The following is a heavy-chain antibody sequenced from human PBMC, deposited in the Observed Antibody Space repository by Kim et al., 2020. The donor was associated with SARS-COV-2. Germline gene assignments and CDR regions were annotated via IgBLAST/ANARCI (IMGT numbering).Heavy chain of an antibody. Sequence: GGSIYYADSVKGRFSISRDNAKNTLYLQMNGLRAEDTAVYYCVKGANFDYWGQGTLVTVSS. D-gene: IGHD5-12*01. V-gene: IGHV3-23*01. J-gene: IGHJ4*02. CDR2: GGSI. CDR3: VKGANFDY.